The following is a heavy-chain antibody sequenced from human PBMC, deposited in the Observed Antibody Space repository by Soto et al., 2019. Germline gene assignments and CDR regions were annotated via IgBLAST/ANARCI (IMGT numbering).Heavy chain of an antibody. J-gene: IGHJ4*02. V-gene: IGHV3-30-3*01. CDR3: AREGLYTL. CDR1: GFTFINHA. CDR2: ILDDGSND. D-gene: IGHD3-16*01. Sequence: VQLVESGGGAVQPGRSLRLSCAASGFTFINHAMHWVRQAPGKGLEWVAVILDDGSNDRYAAYVQGRFSISRDNSNNTLFLQMNSLIPDDTCVSYCAREGLYTLWGPGTLVIVSS.